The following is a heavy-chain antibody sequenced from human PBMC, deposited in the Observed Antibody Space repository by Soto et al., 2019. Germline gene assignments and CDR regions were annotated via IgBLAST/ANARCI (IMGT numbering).Heavy chain of an antibody. D-gene: IGHD1-1*01. CDR3: ARGPGNWNHDLDY. V-gene: IGHV4-59*01. CDR2: IYNSGST. Sequence: QVQLQESGPGLVKPSETLSLTCTVSGASISTYYWSWIRQPPGKGLEWIGDIYNSGSTNNNPSLKSRVTISLDTSKNQFSLKLSSVTAADTAVYYCARGPGNWNHDLDYWGQGTLVTVSS. J-gene: IGHJ4*02. CDR1: GASISTYY.